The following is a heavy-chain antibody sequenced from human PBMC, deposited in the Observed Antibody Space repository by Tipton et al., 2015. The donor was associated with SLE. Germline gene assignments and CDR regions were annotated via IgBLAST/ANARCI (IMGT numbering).Heavy chain of an antibody. V-gene: IGHV4-34*01. CDR3: ARLQRYDFWGGYSTFDI. CDR2: INYSGTT. Sequence: TLSLTCAVSGGSFTGYYWSWIRQPPGKGLEWIGEINYSGTTNYKPSLKSRALISIDTSKKQFYLKLTSLSAADTAMYYCARLQRYDFWGGYSTFDIWGQGIMVNVSS. CDR1: GGSFTGYY. J-gene: IGHJ3*02. D-gene: IGHD3-3*01.